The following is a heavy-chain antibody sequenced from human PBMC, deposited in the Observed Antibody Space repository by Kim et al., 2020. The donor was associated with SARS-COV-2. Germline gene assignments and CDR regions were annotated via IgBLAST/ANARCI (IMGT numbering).Heavy chain of an antibody. CDR1: GFTFSSYA. J-gene: IGHJ6*02. Sequence: GGSLRLSCAASGFTFSSYAMSWVRQAPGKGLEWVSVIYSGGSSTYYADSVKGRFTISRDNSKNTLYLQMNSLRAEDTAVYYCAKVARKAHYDFWSGYYLPDYYYYGMDVWGQGTTVTVSS. CDR3: AKVARKAHYDFWSGYYLPDYYYYGMDV. D-gene: IGHD3-3*01. CDR2: IYSGGSST. V-gene: IGHV3-23*03.